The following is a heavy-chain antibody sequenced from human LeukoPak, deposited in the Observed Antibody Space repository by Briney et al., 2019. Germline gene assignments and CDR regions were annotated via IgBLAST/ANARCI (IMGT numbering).Heavy chain of an antibody. CDR2: ISGSGGTT. J-gene: IGHJ4*02. Sequence: PGGSLRLSCAASGFTFSNYAMNWVRQAPGKGLEWVSGISGSGGTTYYADSVKGRFTISRDNSKNTLYLQMNSLRAEDTAVYYCARDGAAQYWGQGTLVTVSS. V-gene: IGHV3-23*01. CDR3: ARDGAAQY. CDR1: GFTFSNYA. D-gene: IGHD6-25*01.